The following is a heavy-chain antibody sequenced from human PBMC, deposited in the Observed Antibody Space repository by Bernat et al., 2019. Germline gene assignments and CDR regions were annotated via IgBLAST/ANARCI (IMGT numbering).Heavy chain of an antibody. D-gene: IGHD6-6*01. CDR3: ASIPPKYSSSFAFDY. CDR2: IYYSGST. CDR1: GGSISSSSYY. Sequence: QLQLQESGPGLVKPSETLSLTCTVSGGSISSSSYYWGWIRQPPGKGLEWIGSIYYSGSTYYNPSLKSRVTISVDTSKNQFSLKLSSVTAADTAVYYCASIPPKYSSSFAFDYWGQGTLVTVSS. V-gene: IGHV4-39*01. J-gene: IGHJ4*02.